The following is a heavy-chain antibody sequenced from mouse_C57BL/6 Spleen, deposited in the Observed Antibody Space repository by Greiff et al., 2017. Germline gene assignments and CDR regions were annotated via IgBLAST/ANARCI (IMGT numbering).Heavy chain of an antibody. CDR2: INPGSGGT. CDR3: AISGYYGSSYWFAY. V-gene: IGHV1-54*01. CDR1: GYAFTNYL. Sequence: QVQLQQSGAELVRPGTSVKVSCKASGYAFTNYLIEWVKQRPGQGLEWIGVINPGSGGTNYNEKFKGKATLTADKSSSTAYMQLSSLTSEDSAVYFGAISGYYGSSYWFAYWGQGTLVTVSA. D-gene: IGHD1-1*01. J-gene: IGHJ3*01.